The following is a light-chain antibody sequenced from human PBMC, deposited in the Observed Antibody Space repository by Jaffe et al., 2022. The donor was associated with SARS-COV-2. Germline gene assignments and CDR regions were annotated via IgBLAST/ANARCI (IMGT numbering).Light chain of an antibody. CDR2: GAS. CDR3: QQYGGSPQT. V-gene: IGKV3-20*01. J-gene: IGKJ1*01. Sequence: DIVLTQSPGTLSLSPGGGATLSCRASQSVISSSLAWYQQKPGQAPRLLIYGASSRATGIPDRFSGSGSGTGFTLTISRLEPEDSAVYYCQQYGGSPQTFGQGTKVEIK. CDR1: QSVISSS.